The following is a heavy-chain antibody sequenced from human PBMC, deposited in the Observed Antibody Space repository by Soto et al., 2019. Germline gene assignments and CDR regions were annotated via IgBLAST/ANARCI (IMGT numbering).Heavy chain of an antibody. V-gene: IGHV1-69*01. CDR1: GGTFSSYA. Sequence: QVQLVQSGAEVKKPGSSVKVSCKASGGTFSSYAISWVRQAPGQGLEWMGGIIPIFGTANYAQKFQGRVTMTADESTSTGYMELSSLRCEDTAVYYCARDCDMTTLTTGSYYYGMDVWGQGTKVTVSS. CDR3: ARDCDMTTLTTGSYYYGMDV. CDR2: IIPIFGTA. D-gene: IGHD4-17*01. J-gene: IGHJ6*02.